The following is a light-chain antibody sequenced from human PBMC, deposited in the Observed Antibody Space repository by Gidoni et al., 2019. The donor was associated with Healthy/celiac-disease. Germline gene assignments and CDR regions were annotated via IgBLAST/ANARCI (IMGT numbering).Light chain of an antibody. CDR2: DAS. Sequence: EIVLTQSPATLSLSPGERATLSCRASQSVSSYLAWYQQKPGQAPRLLIYDASNRATGIPARVSGSGSGTDFTLTISSLGPEDFAVDYCQQRSNWPPRPSFXPXTKVDIK. CDR3: QQRSNWPPRPS. CDR1: QSVSSY. V-gene: IGKV3-11*01. J-gene: IGKJ3*01.